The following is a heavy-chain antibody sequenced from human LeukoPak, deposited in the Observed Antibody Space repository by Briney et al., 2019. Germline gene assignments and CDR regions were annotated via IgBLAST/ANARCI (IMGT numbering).Heavy chain of an antibody. CDR1: GFTFSSYS. Sequence: GGSLRLSCAASGFTFSSYSMNWVRQAPGKGLELVASISSISSYIYYADSVKGRFTISRDNAKNSLYLQMNSLRAEDTAVYYCAKSLESTNYYYHMDVWGKGTTVTISS. D-gene: IGHD2-2*01. J-gene: IGHJ6*03. CDR3: AKSLESTNYYYHMDV. CDR2: ISSISSYI. V-gene: IGHV3-21*04.